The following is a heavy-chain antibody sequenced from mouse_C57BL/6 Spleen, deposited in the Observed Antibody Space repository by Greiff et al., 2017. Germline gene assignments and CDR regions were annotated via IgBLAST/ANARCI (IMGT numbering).Heavy chain of an antibody. J-gene: IGHJ4*01. CDR2: ISSGISTI. V-gene: IGHV5-17*01. CDR1: GFTFSDYG. CDR3: EKGIWSYAMDY. D-gene: IGHD1-1*02. Sequence: EVKLQESGGGLVKPGGSLKLSCAASGFTFSDYGMHWVRQAPEKGLEWVAYISSGISTIYYADTVKGRFTISRDNAKNTLFLQMTSLRSEDTAMYYCEKGIWSYAMDYWGQGTSVTVSS.